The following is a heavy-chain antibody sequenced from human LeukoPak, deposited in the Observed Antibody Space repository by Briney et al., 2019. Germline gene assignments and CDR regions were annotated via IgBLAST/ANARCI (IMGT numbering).Heavy chain of an antibody. Sequence: GGSLRLSCAASGFTFSSYSMKWVRQTPGKGLEWVSSISSSSDYIYYADSLKGRFTISRDNAKNSLFLQMNSLRVEDTAVYYCAREEGGAGLYGFDIWGQGTMVTVSS. V-gene: IGHV3-21*01. D-gene: IGHD1-26*01. CDR2: ISSSSDYI. CDR1: GFTFSSYS. CDR3: AREEGGAGLYGFDI. J-gene: IGHJ3*02.